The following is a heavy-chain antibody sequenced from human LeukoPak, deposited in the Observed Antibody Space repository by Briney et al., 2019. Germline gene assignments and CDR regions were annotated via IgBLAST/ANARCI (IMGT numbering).Heavy chain of an antibody. J-gene: IGHJ6*03. CDR3: ARDKPDGYRPARGVYYYYYMDV. V-gene: IGHV4-39*07. Sequence: RASETLSLTCTVSGGSISSSSYYWGWIRQPPGKGLEWIGSIYYSGSTYYNPSLKSRVTISVDTSKNQFSLKLSSVTAADTAVYYCARDKPDGYRPARGVYYYYYMDVWGKGTTVTISS. CDR1: GGSISSSSYY. D-gene: IGHD5-24*01. CDR2: IYYSGST.